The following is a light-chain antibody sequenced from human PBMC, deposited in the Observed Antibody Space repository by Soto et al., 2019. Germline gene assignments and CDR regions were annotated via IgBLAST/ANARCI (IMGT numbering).Light chain of an antibody. CDR2: EDN. Sequence: NFMLTQPHSVSESPGKTVTISCTRSSGSIASNYVQWYQQRPSSAPTTVIYEDNQRPSGVPDRFSGSIDSSSNSASLTISGLKTEDEADYYCQSYDSSMRVFGGGTKLTVL. J-gene: IGLJ3*02. CDR3: QSYDSSMRV. CDR1: SGSIASNY. V-gene: IGLV6-57*03.